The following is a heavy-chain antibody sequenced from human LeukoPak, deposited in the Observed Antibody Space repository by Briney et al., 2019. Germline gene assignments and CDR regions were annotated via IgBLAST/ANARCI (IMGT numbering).Heavy chain of an antibody. CDR2: ISGSGGNT. CDR1: GFTFINYA. J-gene: IGHJ4*02. D-gene: IGHD3-10*01. V-gene: IGHV3-23*01. Sequence: GGSLRLSCAASGFTFINYAMSWVRQAPGKGLEWVSLISGSGGNTYYADSVKGRSTISRDNSKNTLYLQMNSLRAEDTAVYYCAKTITTVRGVDYWGQGTLVTVSS. CDR3: AKTITTVRGVDY.